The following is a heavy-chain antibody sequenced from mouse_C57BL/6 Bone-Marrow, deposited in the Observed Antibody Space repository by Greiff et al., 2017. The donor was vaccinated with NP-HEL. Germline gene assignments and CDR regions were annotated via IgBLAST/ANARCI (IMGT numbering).Heavy chain of an antibody. CDR2: IHPNSGST. Sequence: QVQLQQPGAELVKPGASVKLSCKASGYTFTSYWMHWVKQRPGQGLEWIGMIHPNSGSTNYNEKFKSKATLTVDKSSSTAYMQLSSLTPEDSAVYYCAKHYYGSRDAMDYWGQGTSVTVSS. J-gene: IGHJ4*01. CDR1: GYTFTSYW. CDR3: AKHYYGSRDAMDY. V-gene: IGHV1-64*01. D-gene: IGHD1-1*01.